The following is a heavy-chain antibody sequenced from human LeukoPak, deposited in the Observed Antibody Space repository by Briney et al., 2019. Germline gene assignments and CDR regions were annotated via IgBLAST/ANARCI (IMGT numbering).Heavy chain of an antibody. D-gene: IGHD1-26*01. CDR3: TKDSGTYFHYFDY. CDR1: GFTSSIYA. CDR2: ISGSGTYT. V-gene: IGHV3-23*01. Sequence: GGSLRLSCAPSGFTSSIYAISWGRQAPGKGREGVSGISGSGTYTYYADSVKGRFTISRDNSKNTLYLQMNSLRAEDTAVYYCTKDSGTYFHYFDYWGQGTPVTVSS. J-gene: IGHJ4*02.